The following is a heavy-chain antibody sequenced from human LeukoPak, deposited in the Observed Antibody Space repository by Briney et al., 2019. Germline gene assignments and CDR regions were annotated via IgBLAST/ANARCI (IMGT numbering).Heavy chain of an antibody. CDR1: GGSISSGGYY. V-gene: IGHV4-61*08. J-gene: IGHJ3*02. CDR2: IYYSGST. CDR3: ARLDRQLGAFDI. D-gene: IGHD6-6*01. Sequence: SETLSLTCTVSGGSISSGGYYWSWIRQHPGKGLEWIGYIYYSGSTNYNPSLKSRVTISVDTSKNQFSLKLSSVTAADTAVYYCARLDRQLGAFDIWGQGTMVTVSS.